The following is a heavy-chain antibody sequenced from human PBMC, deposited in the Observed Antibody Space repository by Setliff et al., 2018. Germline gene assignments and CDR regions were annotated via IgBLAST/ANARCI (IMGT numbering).Heavy chain of an antibody. J-gene: IGHJ6*03. D-gene: IGHD3-3*01. CDR2: ISAYNGNT. V-gene: IGHV1-18*01. CDR3: ARDDDDFYSGYPYMDV. Sequence: ASVKVSCKASGYTFTSYGISWVRQAPGQGLEWMGWISAYNGNTNYAQKLQGRVTITADKSTSTAYMELSRLTYEDTAVYYCARDDDDFYSGYPYMDVWGKGTTVTVSS. CDR1: GYTFTSYG.